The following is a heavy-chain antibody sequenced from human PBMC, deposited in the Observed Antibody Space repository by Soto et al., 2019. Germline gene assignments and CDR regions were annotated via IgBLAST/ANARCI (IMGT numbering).Heavy chain of an antibody. Sequence: QLQMQEPGPGLVKPSETLSLTCTVSDGSISTSSYYWGWIRQSPGKGLEWIGTIFYTGRTYYNPYLWRRVTLSVDTSKNQFSLHLTSVTAADTAVYYCTRHHPHHYDSSGYFDYWGQGTLVTVSS. J-gene: IGHJ4*02. CDR2: IFYTGRT. V-gene: IGHV4-39*01. CDR1: DGSISTSSYY. D-gene: IGHD3-22*01. CDR3: TRHHPHHYDSSGYFDY.